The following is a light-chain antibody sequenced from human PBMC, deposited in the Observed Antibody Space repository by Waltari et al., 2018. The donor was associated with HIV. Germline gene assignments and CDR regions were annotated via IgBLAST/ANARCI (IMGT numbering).Light chain of an antibody. J-gene: IGLJ2*01. Sequence: QTVVTQEPSFSVSPGGTVTLTCGLSAGSVSTTYSPIWYQHTPGQAPRTLIYNTNTRSSGVPDRFSGSILGNKAALNITGAQADDECDYYCVLYMGSGISVFGGGTKLTVL. V-gene: IGLV8-61*01. CDR2: NTN. CDR1: AGSVSTTYS. CDR3: VLYMGSGISV.